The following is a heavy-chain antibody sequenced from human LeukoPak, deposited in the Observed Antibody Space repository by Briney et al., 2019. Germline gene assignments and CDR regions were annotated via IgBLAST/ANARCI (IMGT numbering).Heavy chain of an antibody. CDR3: ARDRDSSSWYGVGLFDY. Sequence: SETLSLTCTVSGGSINSYYWSWIRQPPGKGLEWIGHVFYTGSSNYNPSLKSRVTISLDRSKNQFSLRLTSVTAADTAVYYCARDRDSSSWYGVGLFDYWGQGTLVTVSS. CDR2: VFYTGSS. J-gene: IGHJ4*02. D-gene: IGHD6-13*01. CDR1: GGSINSYY. V-gene: IGHV4-59*01.